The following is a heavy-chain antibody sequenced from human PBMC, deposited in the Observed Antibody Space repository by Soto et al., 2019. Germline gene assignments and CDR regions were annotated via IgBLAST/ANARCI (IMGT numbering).Heavy chain of an antibody. CDR3: ARHNTENQKTNWFDP. D-gene: IGHD2-2*02. CDR1: GYSFTSYW. Sequence: GESLKISCKGSGYSFTSYWIGWVRQMPGKGLEWMGIIYPGDSDTRYSPSFQGQVTISVDKSISTAYLQWSSLKASDTAVYYCARHNTENQKTNWFDPWGQGTLVTVSS. J-gene: IGHJ5*02. V-gene: IGHV5-51*01. CDR2: IYPGDSDT.